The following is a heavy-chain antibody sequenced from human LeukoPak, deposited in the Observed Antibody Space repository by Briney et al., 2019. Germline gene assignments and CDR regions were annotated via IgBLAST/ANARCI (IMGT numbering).Heavy chain of an antibody. Sequence: SETLSLTCTVSGGSISSSSYYWGWIRQPPGKGLDWIGSIYYSGSTYYNPSLKSRLTISVDTSKNQFSLKLSSVTAADTAVYYCARRSLTIDNWFDPWGQGTLVTVSS. D-gene: IGHD3-9*01. CDR3: ARRSLTIDNWFDP. CDR2: IYYSGST. J-gene: IGHJ5*02. V-gene: IGHV4-39*01. CDR1: GGSISSSSYY.